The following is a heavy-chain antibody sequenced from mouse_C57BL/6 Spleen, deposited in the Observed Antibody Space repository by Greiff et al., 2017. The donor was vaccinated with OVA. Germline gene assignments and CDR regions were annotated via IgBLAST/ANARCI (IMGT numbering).Heavy chain of an antibody. D-gene: IGHD1-1*01. CDR2: INPSSGYT. J-gene: IGHJ4*01. V-gene: IGHV1-7*01. CDR3: ARGFITTVYAMDY. CDR1: GYTFTSYW. Sequence: VQLQQSGAELAKPGASVKLSCKASGYTFTSYWMHWVKQRPGQGLEWIGYINPSSGYTKYNQKFKDKATLTADKSSSTAYMQLSSLTYEDSAVYYCARGFITTVYAMDYWGQGTSVTVSS.